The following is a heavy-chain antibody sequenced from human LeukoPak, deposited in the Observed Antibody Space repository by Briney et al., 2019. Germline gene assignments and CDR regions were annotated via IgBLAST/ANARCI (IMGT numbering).Heavy chain of an antibody. CDR1: GYTFTGYY. CDR2: INAGNGNT. J-gene: IGHJ4*02. Sequence: ASVKVSCKASGYTFTGYYMHWVRQAPGQRLEWMGWINAGNGNTKYSQEFQGRVTITRDTSASTAYMGLSSLRSEDMAVYYCARGKGLRAAGPFDYWGQGTLVTVSS. CDR3: ARGKGLRAAGPFDY. D-gene: IGHD6-13*01. V-gene: IGHV1-3*03.